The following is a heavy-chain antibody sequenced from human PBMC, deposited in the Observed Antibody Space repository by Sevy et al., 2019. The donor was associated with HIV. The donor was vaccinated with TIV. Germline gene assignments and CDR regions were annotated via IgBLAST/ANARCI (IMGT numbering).Heavy chain of an antibody. V-gene: IGHV3-9*01. D-gene: IGHD6-13*01. CDR2: ISWNSGSI. J-gene: IGHJ4*02. Sequence: GGSLRLSCAASGFTFDDYAMHWVRQAPGKGLEWVSGISWNSGSIAYADSVKGRFTISRDNGKNSLYLQMNSLRADDTALYYCVKESVASIGAAGTSHFDYWGQGTLVTVSS. CDR3: VKESVASIGAAGTSHFDY. CDR1: GFTFDDYA.